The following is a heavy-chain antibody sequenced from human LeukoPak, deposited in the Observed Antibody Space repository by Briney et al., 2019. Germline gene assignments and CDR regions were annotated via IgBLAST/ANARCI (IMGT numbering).Heavy chain of an antibody. D-gene: IGHD3-10*01. V-gene: IGHV3-48*03. Sequence: PGRSLRLSCAASGFTFSSDEINWVRQAPGKGLEWISYTSNSGRTVYYGDSVKGRFTVSRDNTKNSAYLLMNSLRVEDTAVYYCAREHIRTGSYELDYWGQGTLVTVSS. J-gene: IGHJ4*02. CDR2: TSNSGRTV. CDR1: GFTFSSDE. CDR3: AREHIRTGSYELDY.